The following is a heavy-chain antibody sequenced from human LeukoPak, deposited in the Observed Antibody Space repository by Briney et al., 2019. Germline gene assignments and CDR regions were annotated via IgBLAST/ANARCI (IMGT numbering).Heavy chain of an antibody. CDR1: GYTFTGYY. D-gene: IGHD6-13*01. J-gene: IGHJ6*02. CDR2: INPNSGGT. CDR3: ARGSIRNRIAAAGTLGMDV. V-gene: IGHV1-2*02. Sequence: GASVKVSCKASGYTFTGYYMHWVRQAPGQGLEWMGWINPNSGGTNYAQKFQGRVTMTRDTSISTAYMELSRLRSDDTAVYYCARGSIRNRIAAAGTLGMDVWGQGTTVTVSS.